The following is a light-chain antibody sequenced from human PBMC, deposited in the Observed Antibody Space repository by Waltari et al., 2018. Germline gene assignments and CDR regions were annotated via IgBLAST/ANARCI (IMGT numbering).Light chain of an antibody. V-gene: IGKV3-15*01. CDR3: QQYENWPPLT. CDR2: GAS. J-gene: IGKJ4*01. CDR1: RSVSNN. Sequence: EIVMTQSPATLSVSPGDSATLSCRASRSVSNNLAWYQQKPGQAPRLLIYGASTRATGIPARFSGSGSGTEFTLTISSLQSEDLAVYYCQQYENWPPLTFGGGTKVEIK.